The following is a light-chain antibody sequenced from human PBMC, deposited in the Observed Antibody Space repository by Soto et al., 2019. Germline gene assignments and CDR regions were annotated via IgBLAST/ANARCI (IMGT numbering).Light chain of an antibody. CDR3: QHYNSYSEA. J-gene: IGKJ1*01. CDR2: KAS. Sequence: DIQMTQSPSTLSGSVGDRVTITCRASQTISSWLAWYQQKPGKAPKLLIYKASTLKGGAPSRFSGSGSGTEFTLTISSLQPDDFAAYYCQHYNSYSEAVGQGTKVELK. V-gene: IGKV1-5*03. CDR1: QTISSW.